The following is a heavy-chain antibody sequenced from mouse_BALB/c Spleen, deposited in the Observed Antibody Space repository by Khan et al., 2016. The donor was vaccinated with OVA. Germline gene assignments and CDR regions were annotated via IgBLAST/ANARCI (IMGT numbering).Heavy chain of an antibody. Sequence: DLVKPGASLKLSCKASGYTFTSYCINWIKQRPGQGLEWIAPIAPGSGSTYYNEMFKGKATLTVDTSSTTAYIQLSSLSSEDSAVYFCARENYYGRNCYAMDYWGQGTSVTVSS. J-gene: IGHJ4*01. D-gene: IGHD1-1*01. CDR3: ARENYYGRNCYAMDY. V-gene: IGHV1S41*01. CDR2: IAPGSGST. CDR1: GYTFTSYC.